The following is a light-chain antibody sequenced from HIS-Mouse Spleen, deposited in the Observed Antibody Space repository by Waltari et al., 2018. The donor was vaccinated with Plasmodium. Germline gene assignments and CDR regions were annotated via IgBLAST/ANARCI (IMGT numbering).Light chain of an antibody. CDR3: QTWGTGIRV. V-gene: IGLV4-69*01. J-gene: IGLJ2*01. Sequence: QLVLTQSPSASASLGASVKLTCTLSSGHSSSAIAWHQQQPEKGPRDLMKLNRDGSHSKGDGIPDRFSGSSSGAERYLTISSRQSEDEADYYCQTWGTGIRVFGGGTKLTVL. CDR2: LNRDGSH. CDR1: SGHSSSA.